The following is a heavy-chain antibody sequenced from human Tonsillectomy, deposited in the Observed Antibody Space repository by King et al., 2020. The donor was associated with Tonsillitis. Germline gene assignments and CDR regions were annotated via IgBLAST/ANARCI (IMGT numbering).Heavy chain of an antibody. J-gene: IGHJ2*01. Sequence: AQLVQSGGGVVQPGMSLRLSCAASGLNLCCFGTQWGRPSPGEGLVVVAVIGNDGRASQYADSVKGRFTLSRDNPENTLYMQMNSLRVEDTAVYYCAKEIKQVAGDWYFDLWGRGTLVIVSS. D-gene: IGHD6-19*01. CDR1: GLNLCCFG. V-gene: IGHV3-33*06. CDR3: AKEIKQVAGDWYFDL. CDR2: IGNDGRAS.